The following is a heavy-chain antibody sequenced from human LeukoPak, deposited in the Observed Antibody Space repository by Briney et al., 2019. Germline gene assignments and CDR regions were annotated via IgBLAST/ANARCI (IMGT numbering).Heavy chain of an antibody. J-gene: IGHJ4*02. CDR2: IYSGGST. D-gene: IGHD3-10*01. CDR3: ARDRGSFDY. Sequence: PGGSLRLSCAASGFTFSSYSMNWVRQALGKGLEWVSVIYSGGSTYYADSVKGRFTISRDNSKNTLYLQMNSLRAEDTAVYYCARDRGSFDYWGQGTLVTVSS. V-gene: IGHV3-53*01. CDR1: GFTFSSYS.